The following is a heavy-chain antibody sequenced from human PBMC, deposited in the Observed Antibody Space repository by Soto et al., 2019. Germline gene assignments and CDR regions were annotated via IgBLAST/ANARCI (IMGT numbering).Heavy chain of an antibody. J-gene: IGHJ5*02. CDR2: INHSGSP. Sequence: QVRLQQWGTGLLKSSETLSLTCAVYGGSFSGYYWSWLRQPPGKGLEWIGEINHSGSPNYNPSLKSRATISVDTSKNQLSLKMTSVTAADTAVYYCATANWSHHYFDPWGQGTLVTVSS. V-gene: IGHV4-34*01. CDR3: ATANWSHHYFDP. CDR1: GGSFSGYY. D-gene: IGHD1-1*01.